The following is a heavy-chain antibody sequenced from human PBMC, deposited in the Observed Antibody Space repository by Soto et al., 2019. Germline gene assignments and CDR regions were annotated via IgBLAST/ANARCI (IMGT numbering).Heavy chain of an antibody. D-gene: IGHD3-10*01. CDR3: ARDSYCGPSRYLDC. Sequence: PSETLSLTCAVSGGSISSSNWWGWVRQPPGKGLEWIGEIYHSGSINYNPSLRSRVTISVDKSKNQFSLNLTSVTAADAAVYYCARDSYCGPSRYLDCWGQGSLVTVSS. V-gene: IGHV4-4*02. CDR1: GGSISSSNW. J-gene: IGHJ4*02. CDR2: IYHSGSI.